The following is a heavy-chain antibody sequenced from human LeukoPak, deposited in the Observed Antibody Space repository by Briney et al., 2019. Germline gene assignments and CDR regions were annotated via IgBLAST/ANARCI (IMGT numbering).Heavy chain of an antibody. J-gene: IGHJ6*02. V-gene: IGHV3-21*04. Sequence: PGGPLRLSCAASGFTLSRHTMTWVRQAPGKGLEWVSAITSSSIYRYFADSVKGRFAISRDNAKNSLYLQMSSLRAEDTALYYCAKSRSGSPYYYGMDVWGQGTTATVSS. D-gene: IGHD3-10*01. CDR2: ITSSSIYR. CDR3: AKSRSGSPYYYGMDV. CDR1: GFTLSRHT.